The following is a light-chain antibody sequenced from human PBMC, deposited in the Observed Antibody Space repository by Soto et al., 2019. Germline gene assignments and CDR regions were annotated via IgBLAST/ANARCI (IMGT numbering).Light chain of an antibody. CDR3: SSYAGSNTYV. V-gene: IGLV2-8*01. Sequence: QSALTQPPSASGSPGQSVTISCTGTSGDIGGYDYVSWYQQHPGKAPKLMIYEVTKRPLGVPDRFSGSKSGNTASLTVSGLQAEDEADYYCSSYAGSNTYVFGSGTKVTVL. CDR2: EVT. CDR1: SGDIGGYDY. J-gene: IGLJ1*01.